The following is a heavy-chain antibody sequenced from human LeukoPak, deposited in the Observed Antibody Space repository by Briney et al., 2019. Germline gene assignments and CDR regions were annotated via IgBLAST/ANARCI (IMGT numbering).Heavy chain of an antibody. CDR2: ISSSSSTI. CDR1: GFSFSTYS. CDR3: ARNVAFDY. J-gene: IGHJ4*02. V-gene: IGHV3-48*02. D-gene: IGHD1-1*01. Sequence: PGGSLRLSCAASGFSFSTYSMNWVRQAPGKGLEWISYISSSSSTIYYADSVKGRFTISRDNAKNSLYLQMNSLRDEETAVYYCARNVAFDYWGEGTLVTVSS.